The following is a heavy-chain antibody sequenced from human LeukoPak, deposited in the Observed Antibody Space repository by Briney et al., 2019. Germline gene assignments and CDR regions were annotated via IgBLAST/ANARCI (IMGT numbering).Heavy chain of an antibody. Sequence: GGSLRLSCAASGFSFSSYSMNWVRQAPGKGLEWVSYISGSSSRIYYEDSVKGRFTISRDNAKTSLYLQMNSLRAEDTAVYYCARAPPDYGGYTNDYWGQGTLVTVSS. CDR3: ARAPPDYGGYTNDY. CDR2: ISGSSSRI. CDR1: GFSFSSYS. V-gene: IGHV3-48*01. J-gene: IGHJ4*02. D-gene: IGHD4-23*01.